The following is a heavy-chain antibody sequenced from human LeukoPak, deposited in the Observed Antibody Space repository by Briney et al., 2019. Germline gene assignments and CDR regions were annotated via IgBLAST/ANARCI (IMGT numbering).Heavy chain of an antibody. J-gene: IGHJ4*02. CDR3: ARGDCSSTSCYADDY. Sequence: PGGSLRLSCAASGFTFSDSWMSWVRQAPGKGLEWVSSISSSSSYIYYADSVKGRFTISRDNAKNSLYLQMNSLRAEDTAVYYCARGDCSSTSCYADDYWGQGTLVTVSS. CDR2: ISSSSSYI. CDR1: GFTFSDSW. V-gene: IGHV3-21*01. D-gene: IGHD2-2*01.